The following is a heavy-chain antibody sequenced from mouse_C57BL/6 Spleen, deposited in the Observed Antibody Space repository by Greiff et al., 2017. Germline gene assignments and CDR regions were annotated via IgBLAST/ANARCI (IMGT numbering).Heavy chain of an antibody. CDR1: GFTFSSYA. Sequence: EVKLVESGGGLVKPGGSLKLSCAASGFTFSSYAMSWVRQTPEKRLEWVATISDGGSYTYYPDNVKGRFTISRDNAKNNLYLQMSHLKSEDTAMYYCARDEGGLDYWGQGTTLTVSS. CDR2: ISDGGSYT. CDR3: ARDEGGLDY. J-gene: IGHJ2*01. V-gene: IGHV5-4*01.